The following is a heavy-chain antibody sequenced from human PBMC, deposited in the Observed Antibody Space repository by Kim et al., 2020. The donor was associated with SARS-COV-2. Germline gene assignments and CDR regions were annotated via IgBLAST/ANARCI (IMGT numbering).Heavy chain of an antibody. J-gene: IGHJ6*02. CDR1: GFTFSSYS. Sequence: GGSLRLSCAASGFTFSSYSMNWVRQAPGKGLEWVSSISSSSSYIYYADSVKGRFTISRDNAKNSLYLQMNSLRAEDTAVYYCAREIIGRKGDYTSGMDVWSQGTTVTVSS. CDR2: ISSSSSYI. CDR3: AREIIGRKGDYTSGMDV. V-gene: IGHV3-21*01. D-gene: IGHD4-17*01.